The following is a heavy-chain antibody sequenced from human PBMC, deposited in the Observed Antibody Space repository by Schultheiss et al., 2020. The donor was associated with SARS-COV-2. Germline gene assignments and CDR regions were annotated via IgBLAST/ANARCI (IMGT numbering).Heavy chain of an antibody. V-gene: IGHV3-49*04. CDR3: TVLDSGVMIS. CDR2: IRSKTYGGTT. J-gene: IGHJ5*02. D-gene: IGHD3-16*01. CDR1: GFTFSSYW. Sequence: GGSLRLSCAASGFTFSSYWIHWVRQAPGKGLVWVGFIRSKTYGGTTEYAASVKGRFTISRDDSKSIAYLQMNSLKAEDTAVFYCTVLDSGVMISWGQGTLVTVSS.